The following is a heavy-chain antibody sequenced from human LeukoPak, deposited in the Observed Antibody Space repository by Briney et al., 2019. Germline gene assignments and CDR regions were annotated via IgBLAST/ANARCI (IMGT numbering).Heavy chain of an antibody. V-gene: IGHV3-11*01. Sequence: GVLRLSCAASGFTFSDYYMSWVRQAPGKGLEWVSYISGSGSTIYYADSVKGRCTISRDNAKDSLYLQMDSLRAEDTAVYYCARGRRWVLPYYYGMDVWGQGTTVTVSS. D-gene: IGHD5-24*01. J-gene: IGHJ6*02. CDR3: ARGRRWVLPYYYGMDV. CDR1: GFTFSDYY. CDR2: ISGSGSTI.